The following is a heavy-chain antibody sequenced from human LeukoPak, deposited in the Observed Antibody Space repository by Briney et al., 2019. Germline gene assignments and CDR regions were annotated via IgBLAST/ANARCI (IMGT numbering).Heavy chain of an antibody. V-gene: IGHV1-69*05. CDR3: ARSSPYPETGWLDP. D-gene: IGHD1-14*01. Sequence: SVKASFKASGGTFSSYASSWVRQAPGQGLEWMGRIIPMFGTANYAQKFQGRVTITTDESTSTAYMALSSLSSEDTAVYYCARSSPYPETGWLDPWGPGTLVTVSS. CDR1: GGTFSSYA. J-gene: IGHJ5*02. CDR2: IIPMFGTA.